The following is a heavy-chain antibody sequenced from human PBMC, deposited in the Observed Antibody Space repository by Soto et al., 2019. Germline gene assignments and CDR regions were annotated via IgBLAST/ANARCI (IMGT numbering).Heavy chain of an antibody. D-gene: IGHD6-13*01. CDR3: AREMGSSFAFDI. Sequence: GGSLRLSCAASGFTFSSYSMNWVRQAPGKGLEWVSSISSSSSYIYYADSVKGRFTISRDNAKNSLYMQMNSLRADDTAVYYCAREMGSSFAFDIWGQGTMVTVSS. V-gene: IGHV3-21*01. CDR1: GFTFSSYS. CDR2: ISSSSSYI. J-gene: IGHJ3*02.